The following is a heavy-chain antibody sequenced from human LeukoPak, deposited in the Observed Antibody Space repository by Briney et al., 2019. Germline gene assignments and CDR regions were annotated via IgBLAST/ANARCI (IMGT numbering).Heavy chain of an antibody. V-gene: IGHV3-20*04. Sequence: PGGSLRLSCAASGFTFDDYGMSWVRQAPGKGLEWVSGINWNGGSTGYADSVKGRFTISRDNAKNSLYLQMNSLRAEDTALYYCARVNYGSGSYTYYFDYWGQGTPVTVSS. CDR2: INWNGGST. CDR3: ARVNYGSGSYTYYFDY. J-gene: IGHJ4*02. CDR1: GFTFDDYG. D-gene: IGHD3-10*01.